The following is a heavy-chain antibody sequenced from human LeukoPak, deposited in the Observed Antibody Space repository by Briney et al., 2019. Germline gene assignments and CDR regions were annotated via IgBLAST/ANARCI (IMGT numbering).Heavy chain of an antibody. D-gene: IGHD3-16*02. J-gene: IGHJ3*02. V-gene: IGHV3-53*01. CDR1: GFTVSSNF. CDR2: AHVDGNT. Sequence: PGGSLRLSCAASGFTVSSNFMTWVRQAPGKGLDWVSFAHVDGNTYYGDSVKGRFTISRDNSKNTLYLQMNSLRAEDTAMYYCARAASYAFHIWGKGTMVTVSS. CDR3: ARAASYAFHI.